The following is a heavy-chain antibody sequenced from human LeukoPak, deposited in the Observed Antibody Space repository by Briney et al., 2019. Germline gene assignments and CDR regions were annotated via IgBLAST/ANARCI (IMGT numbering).Heavy chain of an antibody. V-gene: IGHV1-18*01. J-gene: IGHJ4*02. CDR1: GYTFTSYG. CDR2: ISAYNGNT. Sequence: ASVTVSFTASGYTFTSYGISWVRQAPGQGLEWMGWISAYNGNTNYARKLQGRVTMTTDTSASTAYMELRSLRSDDTAVYYCEREFYCSSTSCYSGGDYWGQGTLVTVSS. CDR3: EREFYCSSTSCYSGGDY. D-gene: IGHD2-2*01.